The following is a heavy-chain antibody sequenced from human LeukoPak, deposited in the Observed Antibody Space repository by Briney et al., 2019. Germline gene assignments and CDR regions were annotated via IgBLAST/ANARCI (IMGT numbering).Heavy chain of an antibody. J-gene: IGHJ4*02. CDR2: ISSSSSYI. Sequence: GGSLRLSCAASGFTFSSYSMNWVRQAPGKGLEWVSSISSSSSYIYYADSVKGRFTISRDNAKNSLYLQMNSLRAEDTAVYYCAREFGSGWYSFDYWGQGTLVTVSS. CDR3: AREFGSGWYSFDY. D-gene: IGHD6-19*01. CDR1: GFTFSSYS. V-gene: IGHV3-21*01.